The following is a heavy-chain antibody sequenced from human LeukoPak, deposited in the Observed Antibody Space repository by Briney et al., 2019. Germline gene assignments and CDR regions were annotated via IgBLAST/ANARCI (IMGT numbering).Heavy chain of an antibody. CDR2: INPNSGGT. CDR3: ARGRLGTWFGELKA. Sequence: RASVKVSCKASGYTFTGYYMHWVRRAPGQGLEWMGWINPNSGGTNYAQKFQGRVTMTRDTSISTAYMELSRLRSDDTAVYYCARGRLGTWFGELKAWGQGTLVTVSS. CDR1: GYTFTGYY. V-gene: IGHV1-2*02. D-gene: IGHD3-10*01. J-gene: IGHJ5*02.